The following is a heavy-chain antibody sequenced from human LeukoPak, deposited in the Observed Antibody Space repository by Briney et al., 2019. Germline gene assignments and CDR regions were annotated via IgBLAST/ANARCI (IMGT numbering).Heavy chain of an antibody. CDR1: GFTFSSYS. CDR3: AKAGDYYYYYMDV. J-gene: IGHJ6*03. D-gene: IGHD7-27*01. V-gene: IGHV3-23*01. Sequence: PGGSLRLSCAASGFTFSSYSMNWVRQAPGKGLEWVSAISGSGGNTYYADSVKGRFTISRDNSKNTLYLQMNSLRAEDTALYYCAKAGDYYYYYMDVWGKGTTVTISS. CDR2: ISGSGGNT.